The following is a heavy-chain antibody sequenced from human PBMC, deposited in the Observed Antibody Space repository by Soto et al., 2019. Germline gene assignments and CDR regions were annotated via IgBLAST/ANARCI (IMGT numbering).Heavy chain of an antibody. CDR2: ISNSGSTI. CDR1: EFTFSDYY. V-gene: IGHV3-11*01. CDR3: ARGLAYGDYGWLDP. D-gene: IGHD4-17*01. Sequence: QVQLVEAGGGLVKPGGSLRLSCAASEFTFSDYYMTWIRQAPGKGLEWVSYISNSGSTIYYADSVKGRFTISRDNAKNSLYLHMNSLRAEDTAVYYCARGLAYGDYGWLDPWGQGTLVTVSP. J-gene: IGHJ5*02.